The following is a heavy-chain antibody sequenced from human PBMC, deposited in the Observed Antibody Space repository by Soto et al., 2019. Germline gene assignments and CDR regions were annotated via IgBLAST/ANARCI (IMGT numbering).Heavy chain of an antibody. CDR3: ARAGAATLSDY. Sequence: QVQLQESGPGLVKPSETLSLTCTVSGGSISSYDCSWIRQPPGKGLEWIGYIYYSGSANYNPSLKSRVTISVNTSKNQFSRKLSSVTAADTAVYYCARAGAATLSDYWGQGTLVTVSS. J-gene: IGHJ4*02. D-gene: IGHD2-15*01. CDR1: GGSISSYD. V-gene: IGHV4-59*01. CDR2: IYYSGSA.